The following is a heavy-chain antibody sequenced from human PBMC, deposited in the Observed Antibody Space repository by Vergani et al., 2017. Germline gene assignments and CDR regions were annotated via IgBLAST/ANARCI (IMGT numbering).Heavy chain of an antibody. CDR1: GFTFSNAW. V-gene: IGHV3-15*01. CDR2: IKSKTDGGTT. J-gene: IGHJ3*02. Sequence: EVQLVESGGGLVKPGGSLRLSCAASGFTFSNAWMSWVRQAPGKGLEWVGRIKSKTDGGTTDYAAPVKGRFTISRDNSKNTLYLQMNSLRAEDTAVYYCAKVGGGYNPDDAFDIWGQGTMVTVSS. CDR3: AKVGGGYNPDDAFDI. D-gene: IGHD5-24*01.